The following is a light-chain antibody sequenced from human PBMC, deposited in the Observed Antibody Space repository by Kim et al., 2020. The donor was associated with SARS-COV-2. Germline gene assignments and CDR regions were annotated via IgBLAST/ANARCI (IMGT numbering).Light chain of an antibody. Sequence: DIQMTQSPSSLSASVGDRVTITCQASQTIDNYLNWYQQKPGKAPKLLIYAASSLQSGVPSRFSGSGSATDFTLTISSLQPEDFATYSSQQSYTTPYICGQETNLEI. CDR2: AAS. J-gene: IGKJ2*01. CDR3: QQSYTTPYI. V-gene: IGKV1-39*01. CDR1: QTIDNY.